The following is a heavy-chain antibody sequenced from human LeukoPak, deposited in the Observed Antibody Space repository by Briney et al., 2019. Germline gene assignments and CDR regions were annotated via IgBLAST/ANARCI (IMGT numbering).Heavy chain of an antibody. V-gene: IGHV4-59*12. CDR2: KDYSGST. CDR3: ARRTYDLWSGDYTGAFDI. Sequence: SETLSLTCTVSGGSISRYYWSWIRQPPGKGLEWIGYKDYSGSTNYNRSLKSRVTISVDTSKNQFSLKLSSVTAADTAVYYCARRTYDLWSGDYTGAFDIWGQGTMVTVSS. CDR1: GGSISRYY. D-gene: IGHD3-3*01. J-gene: IGHJ3*02.